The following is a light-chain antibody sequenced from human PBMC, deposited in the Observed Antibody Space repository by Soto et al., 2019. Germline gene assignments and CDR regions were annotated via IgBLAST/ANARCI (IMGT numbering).Light chain of an antibody. CDR2: GSS. CDR1: QSVSSN. CDR3: QQYNNWPRT. V-gene: IGKV3-15*01. Sequence: EIVMTQSPATLSVSPGERATLSCRASQSVSSNLVWYQQKPGQAPRLLIYGSSTRATGIPARFSGGGSETEFTLTISSLQSEDFAVYYCQQYNNWPRTFGQGTKVDIK. J-gene: IGKJ1*01.